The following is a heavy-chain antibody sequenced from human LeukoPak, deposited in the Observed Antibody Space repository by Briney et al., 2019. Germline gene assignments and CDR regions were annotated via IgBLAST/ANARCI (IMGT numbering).Heavy chain of an antibody. Sequence: SETLSLTCTVSGGSIINYYWSWARQPAGKGLEWIGRIFSSGSTDYNPSLKSRVTMSVDTSKNQFSLKLTSMTAADTAVYYCARRKVLPTAVDAFDIWGQGTMVTVSS. CDR2: IFSSGST. J-gene: IGHJ3*02. CDR3: ARRKVLPTAVDAFDI. CDR1: GGSIINYY. V-gene: IGHV4-4*07. D-gene: IGHD2-2*01.